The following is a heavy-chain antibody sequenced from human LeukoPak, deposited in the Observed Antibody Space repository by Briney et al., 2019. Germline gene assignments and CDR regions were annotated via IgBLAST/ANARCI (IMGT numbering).Heavy chain of an antibody. Sequence: GASVKVSFKASVYTFTNYGISWVRQARGQGLEGMGWISAYNGNTNHAQKFQGRVTMTTDTSTSAAYMEPMSLRADDTAVYYCAGRWEQLRCYFDYWGQGTLVTVSS. CDR3: AGRWEQLRCYFDY. J-gene: IGHJ4*02. CDR2: ISAYNGNT. D-gene: IGHD1-26*01. CDR1: VYTFTNYG. V-gene: IGHV1-18*01.